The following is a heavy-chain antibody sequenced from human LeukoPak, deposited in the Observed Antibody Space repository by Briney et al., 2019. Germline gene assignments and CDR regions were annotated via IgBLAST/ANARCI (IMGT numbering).Heavy chain of an antibody. D-gene: IGHD3-9*01. V-gene: IGHV3-48*01. CDR1: GFTFSSYS. Sequence: GGSLRLSCAASGFTFSSYSMNWVRQAPGKGLEWVSYISSSSSTIYYADSVKGRFTISRDNAKNSLYLQMNSLRAEDTAMYYCASSTKDYDILTGYSPYYFDYWGQGTLVTVSS. CDR2: ISSSSSTI. J-gene: IGHJ4*02. CDR3: ASSTKDYDILTGYSPYYFDY.